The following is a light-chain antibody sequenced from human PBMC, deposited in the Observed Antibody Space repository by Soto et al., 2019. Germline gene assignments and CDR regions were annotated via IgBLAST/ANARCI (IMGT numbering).Light chain of an antibody. Sequence: IVLTQSPATLSLSPGERATLSCRASQSVYSYLVWYQQKPGQAPRLLIHDVFNRAVGIPARFSGSGSETDFTLTISSLEPEDSAVYYCQHRSNWITFGGGTKVDIK. J-gene: IGKJ4*01. V-gene: IGKV3-11*01. CDR3: QHRSNWIT. CDR2: DVF. CDR1: QSVYSY.